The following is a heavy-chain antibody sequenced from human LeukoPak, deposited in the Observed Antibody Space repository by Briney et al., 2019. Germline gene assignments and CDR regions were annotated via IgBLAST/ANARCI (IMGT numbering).Heavy chain of an antibody. CDR3: AKEDVLLWFGEASGTS. J-gene: IGHJ4*02. V-gene: IGHV3-23*01. CDR2: ISGSGGST. D-gene: IGHD3-10*01. Sequence: GGSLRLSCAASVFTFTTYGMHWVRQAPGKGLEWVSAISGSGGSTYYADSVKGRFTISRDNSKNTLYLQMNSLRAEDTAVYYCAKEDVLLWFGEASGTSWGQGTLVTVSS. CDR1: VFTFTTYG.